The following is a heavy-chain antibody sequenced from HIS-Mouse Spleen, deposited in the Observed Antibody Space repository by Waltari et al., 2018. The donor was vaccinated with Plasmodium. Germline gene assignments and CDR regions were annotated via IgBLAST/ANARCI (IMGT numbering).Heavy chain of an antibody. J-gene: IGHJ4*02. D-gene: IGHD1-26*01. CDR3: ARRGGSYYYFDY. CDR1: GGSIRSSSSD. Sequence: QLQLQESGPGLVKPSETLSLPCTVSGGSIRSSSSDWGWLRQPPGKGLEWLGSIYYRGSTYYNPSLKSRVTISVDTSKNQFSLKLSSVTVADTAVYYCARRGGSYYYFDYWGQGTLVTVSS. V-gene: IGHV4-39*01. CDR2: IYYRGST.